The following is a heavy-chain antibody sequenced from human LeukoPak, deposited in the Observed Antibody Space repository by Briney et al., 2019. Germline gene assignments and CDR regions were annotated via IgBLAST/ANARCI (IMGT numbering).Heavy chain of an antibody. CDR3: ARVYNIVTGYSTYYYYMDV. CDR1: GYTFSTFG. CDR2: TSTNNGYT. D-gene: IGHD3-9*01. J-gene: IGHJ6*03. Sequence: ASVKVSCKASGYTFSTFGISWVRQAPGQGLEWMGWTSTNNGYTNYVQSLQGRVTMTADTSTSTAYMELRSLRSDDTAVYYCARVYNIVTGYSTYYYYMDVWGKGTTVPVSS. V-gene: IGHV1-18*01.